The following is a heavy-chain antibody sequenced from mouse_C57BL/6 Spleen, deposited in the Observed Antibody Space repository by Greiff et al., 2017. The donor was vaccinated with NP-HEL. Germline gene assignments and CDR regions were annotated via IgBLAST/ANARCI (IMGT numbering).Heavy chain of an antibody. D-gene: IGHD2-3*01. CDR1: GYTFTDYN. CDR2: INPNNGGT. CDR3: ARASGWDSFAY. Sequence: EVQLQQSGPELVKPGASVKIPCKASGYTFTDYNMDWVKQSHGKSLEWIGDINPNNGGTSYNQKFKGKATLTVDKSSSTAYMELRSLTSEDTAVYYCARASGWDSFAYWGQGTLVTVSA. V-gene: IGHV1-18*01. J-gene: IGHJ3*01.